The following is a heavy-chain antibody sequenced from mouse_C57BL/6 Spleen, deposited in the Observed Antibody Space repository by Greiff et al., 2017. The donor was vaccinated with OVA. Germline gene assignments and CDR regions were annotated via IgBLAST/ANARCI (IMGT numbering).Heavy chain of an antibody. D-gene: IGHD2-3*01. V-gene: IGHV8-12*01. Sequence: QVTLKESGPGLLQSSQTLSLTCSFSGFSLSTSGMGVSWIRQPSGQGLEWLAHLYWDDDKRNNPSLKSRLTISNDTSRNQVFLKITSVDTADTATYYCARGDGYLYYFDYWGQGTTLTVSS. CDR2: LYWDDDK. CDR3: ARGDGYLYYFDY. J-gene: IGHJ2*01. CDR1: GFSLSTSGMG.